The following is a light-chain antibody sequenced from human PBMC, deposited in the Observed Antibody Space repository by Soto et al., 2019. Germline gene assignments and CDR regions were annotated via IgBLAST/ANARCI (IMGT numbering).Light chain of an antibody. J-gene: IGLJ3*02. Sequence: QSVLTQPPSVSGAPGQRVTISCTGSSSNIGAGYDVHWYQQLPGTAPKLLIYGNSNRPSGVTDRFSGSKSGTSASLAITGLQAEDEADYCCQSYDSILSGSWVFGGGTKLTVL. CDR2: GNS. CDR3: QSYDSILSGSWV. V-gene: IGLV1-40*01. CDR1: SSNIGAGYD.